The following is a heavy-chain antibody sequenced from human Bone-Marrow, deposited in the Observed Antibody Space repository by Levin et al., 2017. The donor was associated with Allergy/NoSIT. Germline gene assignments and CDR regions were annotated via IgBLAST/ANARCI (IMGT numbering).Heavy chain of an antibody. CDR3: AGGRIITQGGSNYYYGVDV. Sequence: PSETLSLTCTVSGGSVFSGSYYWSWIRQPPGKGLEYIGYVCYSGSTNYNPSLKSRVTISMATSKHQLSLQLSSVSAADTAVYYCAGGRIITQGGSNYYYGVDVWGQGTPVTVSS. CDR1: GGSVFSGSYY. D-gene: IGHD3-10*01. J-gene: IGHJ6*02. V-gene: IGHV4-61*01. CDR2: VCYSGST.